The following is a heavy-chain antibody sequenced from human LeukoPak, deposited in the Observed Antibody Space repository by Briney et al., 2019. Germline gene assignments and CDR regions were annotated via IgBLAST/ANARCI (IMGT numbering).Heavy chain of an antibody. D-gene: IGHD1-26*01. Sequence: GGSLRVSCAASGFTFNSYAMSWVRQAPGKGLEWVSAISGSGGSTYYADSVKGRFTISRDNSKNTLYLQMNSLRAEDTAVYYCAKMKGHPLPKYYMDVWGQGTTVTVSS. V-gene: IGHV3-23*01. CDR3: AKMKGHPLPKYYMDV. J-gene: IGHJ6*01. CDR1: GFTFNSYA. CDR2: ISGSGGST.